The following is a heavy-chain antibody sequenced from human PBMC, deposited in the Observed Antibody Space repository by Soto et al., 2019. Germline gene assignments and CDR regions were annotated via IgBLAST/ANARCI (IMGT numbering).Heavy chain of an antibody. CDR2: IYNSVIT. J-gene: IGHJ4*02. V-gene: IGHV4-61*01. CDR3: ARGWDANS. CDR1: GASVSSGNQY. D-gene: IGHD6-19*01. Sequence: QVLMHESGPGLVKPSETLSLTCTVSGASVSSGNQYWSWIRQPPGKRLEWIGFIYNSVITNYIPSHKGRVSISADTSRNQFSLKMSSVTAADTAVYYCARGWDANSWGQGALVTVSS.